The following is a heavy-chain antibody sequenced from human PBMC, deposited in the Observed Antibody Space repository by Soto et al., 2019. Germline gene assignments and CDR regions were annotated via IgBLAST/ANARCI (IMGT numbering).Heavy chain of an antibody. D-gene: IGHD1-26*01. V-gene: IGHV4-59*01. Sequence: QVQLQESGPGLVKPSETLSLTCTVSGGSISSYYWSWIRQPPGKGLEWIGYIYYSGSTNYNPSLKSRVTISVDTSKNQFSLKLSSVTAADTAVYYCERRYGSCFDYWGQGTRVTVSS. CDR3: ERRYGSCFDY. CDR2: IYYSGST. CDR1: GGSISSYY. J-gene: IGHJ4*02.